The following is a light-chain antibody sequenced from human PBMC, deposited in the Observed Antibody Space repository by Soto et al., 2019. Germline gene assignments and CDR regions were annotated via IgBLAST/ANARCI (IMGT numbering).Light chain of an antibody. CDR1: SYDIGPYNY. J-gene: IGLJ2*01. Sequence: QSALTQPASVSGSPGQSITISRTGTSYDIGPYNYVSWYQQHPGKAPKLLIYDVTNRASGVSDRFSGSKSGRTASLTISGLQAEDEADYYCSSYTSIIAVVFGGGTQLTVL. V-gene: IGLV2-14*03. CDR2: DVT. CDR3: SSYTSIIAVV.